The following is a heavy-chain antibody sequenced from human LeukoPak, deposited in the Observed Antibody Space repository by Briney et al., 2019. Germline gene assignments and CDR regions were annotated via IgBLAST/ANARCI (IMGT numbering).Heavy chain of an antibody. CDR1: GFTFSSYA. J-gene: IGHJ4*02. V-gene: IGHV3-30*04. CDR3: ARDRAYYDSSGYNPRLDS. Sequence: GGSLRLSCAASGFTFSSYAIHWVRQAPGKGLEWVAVTLYDGSNKYYADSVKGRFTISRDNSKNTLYLQMNSLRAEDTAVYYCARDRAYYDSSGYNPRLDSWGQGTPVTVSS. D-gene: IGHD3-22*01. CDR2: TLYDGSNK.